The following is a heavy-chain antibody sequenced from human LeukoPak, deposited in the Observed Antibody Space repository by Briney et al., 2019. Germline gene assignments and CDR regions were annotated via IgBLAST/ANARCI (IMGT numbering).Heavy chain of an antibody. D-gene: IGHD1-26*01. CDR2: ISYDGSNK. Sequence: PGRSLRLSCAASGLTFSSYAMHWIRQAPGKGLEWVAVISYDGSNKYYADSVKGRFTLSGDTSKNTLYLQMNSLRPEATAFYSCARGPGPIAGAKNPFDIWGQGTMVTVSS. CDR1: GLTFSSYA. J-gene: IGHJ3*02. V-gene: IGHV3-30*01. CDR3: ARGPGPIAGAKNPFDI.